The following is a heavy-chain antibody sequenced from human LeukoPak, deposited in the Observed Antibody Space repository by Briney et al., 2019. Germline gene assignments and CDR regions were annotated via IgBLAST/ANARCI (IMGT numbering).Heavy chain of an antibody. J-gene: IGHJ4*02. Sequence: ASETLSLTCTVSGGSISSYYWSWIRQPPGKGLEWIGYIYYSGSTYYNPSLKSRVTISVDTSKNQFSLKLTSVTAADTAVYYCARGARWNPDYWGQGTLVTVSS. CDR1: GGSISSYY. D-gene: IGHD1-1*01. V-gene: IGHV4-59*01. CDR2: IYYSGST. CDR3: ARGARWNPDY.